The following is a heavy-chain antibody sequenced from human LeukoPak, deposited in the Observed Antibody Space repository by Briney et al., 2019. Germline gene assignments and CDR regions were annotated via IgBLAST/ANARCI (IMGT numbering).Heavy chain of an antibody. V-gene: IGHV1-2*02. CDR1: GYTFTGYY. J-gene: IGHJ4*02. CDR2: INPNSGGT. Sequence: VASVKVSCKVSGYTFTGYYMHWVRQAPGQGLEWMGWINPNSGGTNYAQKFQGRVTMTRDTSISTAYMELSRLRSDDTAVYYCARDEGVVGATPLDYWGQGTLVTVSS. CDR3: ARDEGVVGATPLDY. D-gene: IGHD1-26*01.